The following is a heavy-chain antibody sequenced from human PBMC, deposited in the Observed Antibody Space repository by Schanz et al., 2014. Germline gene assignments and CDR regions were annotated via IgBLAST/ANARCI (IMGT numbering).Heavy chain of an antibody. CDR1: GITFSSHS. J-gene: IGHJ5*02. V-gene: IGHV3-23*01. CDR2: ISASGGTT. CDR3: AKAADWPVTRFDP. Sequence: EVHLLESGGGLVPPGGSLRLSCAASGITFSSHSFNWVRQAPGKGLEWVSAISASGGTTYYADSVKGRFTISRDNSKNTLYLQMSSLRADDTAVYYCAKAADWPVTRFDPWGQGTLVTVSS. D-gene: IGHD3-9*01.